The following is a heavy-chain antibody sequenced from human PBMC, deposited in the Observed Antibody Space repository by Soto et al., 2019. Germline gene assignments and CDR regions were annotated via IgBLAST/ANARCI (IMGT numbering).Heavy chain of an antibody. CDR2: LSAGGTNT. V-gene: IGHV3-23*01. J-gene: IGHJ3*02. D-gene: IGHD4-17*01. Sequence: EVQLLKSGGGLVQPGGSLRLSCTASGFNFSSYAMSWVRQSPGKGLEWVSALSAGGTNTYYANSVKGRFTISRDNSKNTLYVQINSLRAEDTAIYYCAKDLLTTVVTDGFDIWGQGTKVTVSS. CDR1: GFNFSSYA. CDR3: AKDLLTTVVTDGFDI.